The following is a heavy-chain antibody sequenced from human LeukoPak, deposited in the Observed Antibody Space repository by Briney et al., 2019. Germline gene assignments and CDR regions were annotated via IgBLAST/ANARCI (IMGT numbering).Heavy chain of an antibody. J-gene: IGHJ6*02. CDR2: IKKDGSEE. Sequence: PGGSLRPSCAASEFTLSDYWMSWVRQAPGKGPEWVANIKKDGSEEHYVDSVKGRFTVSRDNAKNSLFLQMNSLRVEDTAVYYCATYDNWVAGDVWGQGTSVSVSS. CDR3: ATYDNWVAGDV. D-gene: IGHD1-1*01. CDR1: EFTLSDYW. V-gene: IGHV3-7*01.